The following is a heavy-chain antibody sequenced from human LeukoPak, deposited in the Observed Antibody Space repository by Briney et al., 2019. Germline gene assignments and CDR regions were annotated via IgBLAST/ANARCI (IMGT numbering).Heavy chain of an antibody. D-gene: IGHD6-19*01. CDR1: RFTFSSYW. Sequence: AGGSLRLSCAASRFTFSSYWMSWVRQAPGKGLEWVASIKQDGSEKYYVDSVKGRFTISRDNGRNSVYLQMNSLRAEDTAVYHGARGSSSGWSRGDYWGQGTLVTVSS. J-gene: IGHJ4*02. CDR2: IKQDGSEK. CDR3: ARGSSSGWSRGDY. V-gene: IGHV3-7*01.